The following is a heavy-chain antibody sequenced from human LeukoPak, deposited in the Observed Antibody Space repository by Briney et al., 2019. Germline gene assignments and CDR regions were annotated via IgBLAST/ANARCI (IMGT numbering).Heavy chain of an antibody. Sequence: GGSLRLSCAASGFTFSDYYMNWIRQAPGKGLEWVSYLSSSGSTIYYADSAKGRFTSSRDNAKNSLYLQMNSLRAEDTAVYYCARDITPYYYTDVWGKGTTVTVSS. CDR2: LSSSGSTI. CDR1: GFTFSDYY. J-gene: IGHJ6*03. D-gene: IGHD3-10*01. CDR3: ARDITPYYYTDV. V-gene: IGHV3-11*04.